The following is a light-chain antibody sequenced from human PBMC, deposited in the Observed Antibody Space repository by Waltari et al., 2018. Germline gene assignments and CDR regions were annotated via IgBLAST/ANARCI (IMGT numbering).Light chain of an antibody. J-gene: IGKJ4*01. V-gene: IGKV3-20*01. CDR3: QQSHSAPLA. CDR2: GAS. CDR1: QSVSSSY. Sequence: EIVLTQSPGTLSLSPGERATLSCRASQSVSSSYLAWYQQKPGQAPRLLIYGASSRATGIPDRFSGSGSGTDFTLTISRLEPEDFAVYYCQQSHSAPLAFGGGTRLEI.